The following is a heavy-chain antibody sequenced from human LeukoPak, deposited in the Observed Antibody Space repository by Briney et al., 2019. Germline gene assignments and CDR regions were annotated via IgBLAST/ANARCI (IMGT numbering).Heavy chain of an antibody. Sequence: PGGSLRLSCAVSGFTFSNYAMSWVRQAPGKGLEWVSAITGGGSGTYYADSMKSRFIISRDNYKNTLYLQINGLRAEDTAVYYCAKWGDYDVLTGYYVSDYWGQGTLVTVSS. J-gene: IGHJ4*02. CDR2: ITGGGSGT. V-gene: IGHV3-23*01. D-gene: IGHD3-9*01. CDR3: AKWGDYDVLTGYYVSDY. CDR1: GFTFSNYA.